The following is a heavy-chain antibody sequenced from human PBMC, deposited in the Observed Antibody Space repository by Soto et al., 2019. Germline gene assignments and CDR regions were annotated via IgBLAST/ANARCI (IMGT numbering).Heavy chain of an antibody. CDR2: ISVSGGST. CDR3: SKEAEYSGYDLGASDI. D-gene: IGHD5-12*01. V-gene: IGHV3-23*01. Sequence: GGSLRLSCAAYGFTFSSYAMSWVRQAQGKGLEWVSAISVSGGSTYYADSVNGQFTITIDNSKNTLYLQMNSLRAEDTAVYYCSKEAEYSGYDLGASDILGQGAMVTVTS. CDR1: GFTFSSYA. J-gene: IGHJ3*02.